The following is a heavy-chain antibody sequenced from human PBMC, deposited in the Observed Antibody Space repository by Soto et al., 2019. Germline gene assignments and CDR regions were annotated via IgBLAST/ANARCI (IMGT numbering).Heavy chain of an antibody. J-gene: IGHJ4*02. V-gene: IGHV4-59*08. D-gene: IGHD5-12*01. CDR2: IYYSGRT. Sequence: SETLSLTCTVSGGSISSYYWSWIRQPPGKGLEWIGYIYYSGRTNYNPSLKSRVTISVDTSKNQFSLKLSSVTAADTAVYYCARLDFYSGYDWGSPTFDYWGQGTLVTVSS. CDR1: GGSISSYY. CDR3: ARLDFYSGYDWGSPTFDY.